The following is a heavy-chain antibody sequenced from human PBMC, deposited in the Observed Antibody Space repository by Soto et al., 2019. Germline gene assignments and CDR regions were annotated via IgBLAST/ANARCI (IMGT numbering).Heavy chain of an antibody. CDR1: GFSLSTSGVG. CDR3: AHNYDRSGYQLDDFDI. J-gene: IGHJ3*02. D-gene: IGHD3-22*01. V-gene: IGHV2-5*02. Sequence: QITLKESGPTLVKPTQTLTLTCTFSGFSLSTSGVGVGWIRQPPGKALEWLALIYWDDDKRYSPSLKSRLTITKDISKTQVVLTMTNMDPVDTATYYCAHNYDRSGYQLDDFDIWGQGTMVTVSS. CDR2: IYWDDDK.